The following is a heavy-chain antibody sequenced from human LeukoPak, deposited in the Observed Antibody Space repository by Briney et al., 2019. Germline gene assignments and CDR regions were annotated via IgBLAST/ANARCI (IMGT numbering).Heavy chain of an antibody. CDR3: AKGAAGLYYYYYYGMDV. CDR2: ISYDGSNK. V-gene: IGHV3-30*18. J-gene: IGHJ6*02. D-gene: IGHD6-13*01. Sequence: GGSLRLSCAASGFTFSSYGMHWVRQAPGKGLEWVAVISYDGSNKYYADSVKGRFTISRDDSKNTLYLQMNSLRAEDTAVYYCAKGAAGLYYYYYYGMDVWGQGTTVTVSS. CDR1: GFTFSSYG.